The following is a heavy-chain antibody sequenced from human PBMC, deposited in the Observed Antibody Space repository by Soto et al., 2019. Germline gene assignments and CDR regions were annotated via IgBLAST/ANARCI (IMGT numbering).Heavy chain of an antibody. Sequence: GGSLRLSCAASGFTFSSYWMHWVRQAPGEGLVWVSRVKGDGSSTSYADSVKGRFTISRDNAKNTLYLQMNSLRAEDTAVYYCARVFWGLDYWGQGTLVTVSS. CDR1: GFTFSSYW. CDR3: ARVFWGLDY. D-gene: IGHD3-16*01. V-gene: IGHV3-74*01. CDR2: VKGDGSST. J-gene: IGHJ4*02.